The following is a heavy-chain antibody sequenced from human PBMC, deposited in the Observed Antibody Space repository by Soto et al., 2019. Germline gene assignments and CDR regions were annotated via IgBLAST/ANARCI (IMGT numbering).Heavy chain of an antibody. CDR2: IYDTGISGYTPST. J-gene: IGHJ6*02. CDR1: GCSITSSY. V-gene: IGHV4-59*01. Sequence: LSLTCTVSGCSITSSYWSWIRRPPGKGLEWIAYIYDTGISGYTPSTSYNPSLKSRVTMSVDTSKSQFSLKLASVTAADTAVYYCARGEDAFFYYGLDVWGQGITVTVSS. CDR3: ARGEDAFFYYGLDV.